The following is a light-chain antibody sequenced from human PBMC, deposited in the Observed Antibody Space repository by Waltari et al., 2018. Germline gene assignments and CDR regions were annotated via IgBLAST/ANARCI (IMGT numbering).Light chain of an antibody. CDR1: QSIFSNF. CDR3: QQYGGSSYT. V-gene: IGKV3-20*01. CDR2: GAS. Sequence: EILLTQSPGTLSLSLGERVTLPCRASQSIFSNFLAWYQQKPVQPPRLLIYGASIRAIGVPDRFSGSGSGTDFTLTISRLEPEDFAVYYCQQYGGSSYTFGQGTNLEIK. J-gene: IGKJ2*01.